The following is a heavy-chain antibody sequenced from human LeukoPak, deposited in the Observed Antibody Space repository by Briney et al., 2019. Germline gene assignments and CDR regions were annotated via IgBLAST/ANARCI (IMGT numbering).Heavy chain of an antibody. D-gene: IGHD3-3*01. V-gene: IGHV3-30-3*01. CDR3: ARDRFGAITIFGVVRY. CDR2: ISYDGSNK. J-gene: IGHJ4*02. Sequence: PGGSLRLSCAASGFTFSSYAMHWVRQAPGKGLEWVAVISYDGSNKYYADSVKGRFTISRDNSKNTLYLQMNSLRAEDTAVYYCARDRFGAITIFGVVRYWGQGTLVTVSS. CDR1: GFTFSSYA.